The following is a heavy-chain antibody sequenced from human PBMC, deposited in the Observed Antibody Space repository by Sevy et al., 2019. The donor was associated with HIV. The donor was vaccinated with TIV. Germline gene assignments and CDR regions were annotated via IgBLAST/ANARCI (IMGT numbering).Heavy chain of an antibody. J-gene: IGHJ5*02. V-gene: IGHV3-21*01. Sequence: GGSLRLSCAASGFTFSSYSMNWVRQAPGKGLEWVSSISSSSSYIYYADSVKGRFTISRDNAKNSLYLQMNSLRAEDTAVYYCARGGGTTVANWFDPWGQGTLVTVSS. D-gene: IGHD1-7*01. CDR1: GFTFSSYS. CDR3: ARGGGTTVANWFDP. CDR2: ISSSSSYI.